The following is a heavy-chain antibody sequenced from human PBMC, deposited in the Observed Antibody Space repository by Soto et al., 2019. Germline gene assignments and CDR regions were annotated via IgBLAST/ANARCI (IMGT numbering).Heavy chain of an antibody. D-gene: IGHD6-13*01. V-gene: IGHV4-59*11. J-gene: IGHJ4*02. Sequence: SETLSLTCTVAGGSISSHHWSWIRQPPGKGLEWIGYIFYNGSTYYKSSLKSRVTISVDTSKNQLSLKLSSVTAADTAVYYCPRGARYSSNFDYWGKGTLVTVSS. CDR1: GGSISSHH. CDR3: PRGARYSSNFDY. CDR2: IFYNGST.